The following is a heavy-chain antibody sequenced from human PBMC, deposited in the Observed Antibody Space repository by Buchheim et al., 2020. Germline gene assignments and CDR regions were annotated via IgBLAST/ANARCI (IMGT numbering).Heavy chain of an antibody. J-gene: IGHJ6*02. Sequence: EVQLVQSGAEVKKPGESLKISCKGSGYSFTSYWIGWVRQMPGKGLEWMGIIYPGDSDTRYSPSFQGQVTISADKSISTAYPQWSSLKASDTAMYYCARQDYYGSGSPLRRYYYYYGMDVWGQGTT. CDR2: IYPGDSDT. D-gene: IGHD3-10*01. CDR1: GYSFTSYW. CDR3: ARQDYYGSGSPLRRYYYYYGMDV. V-gene: IGHV5-51*01.